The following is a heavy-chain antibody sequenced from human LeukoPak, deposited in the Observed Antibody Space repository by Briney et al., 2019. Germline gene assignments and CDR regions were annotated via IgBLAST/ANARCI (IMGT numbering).Heavy chain of an antibody. CDR2: INPSGGST. CDR3: ARGRLVYGDYAGFDY. V-gene: IGHV1-46*01. D-gene: IGHD4-17*01. CDR1: GYTFSSYY. Sequence: ASVKVSCKASGYTFSSYYMHWVRQAPGQGLEWMGIINPSGGSTSYAQKFQGRVTMTRDTSTSTVYMELSSLRSEDTAVYYCARGRLVYGDYAGFDYWGQGTLVTVSS. J-gene: IGHJ4*02.